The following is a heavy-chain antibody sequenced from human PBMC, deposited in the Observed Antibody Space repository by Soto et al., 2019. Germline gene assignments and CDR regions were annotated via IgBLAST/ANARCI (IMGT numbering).Heavy chain of an antibody. Sequence: VRQAQRKKIEWVAVISYDGSNKYYADSVKGRFTISRDNSKNTLYLQMNSLRAEDTAMYYCARDVGYCSSTSCGVGGMDVRGQGTSATGSS. CDR2: ISYDGSNK. CDR3: ARDVGYCSSTSCGVGGMDV. D-gene: IGHD2-2*01. V-gene: IGHV3-30*01. J-gene: IGHJ6*02.